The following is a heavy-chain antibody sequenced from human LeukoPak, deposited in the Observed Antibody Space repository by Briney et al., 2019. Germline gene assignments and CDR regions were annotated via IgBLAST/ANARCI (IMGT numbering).Heavy chain of an antibody. V-gene: IGHV3-48*04. CDR1: GFTFSSYS. D-gene: IGHD5-24*01. J-gene: IGHJ4*02. Sequence: GGSLRLSCAASGFTFSSYSMNWVRQAPGKGLEWVSYISSSSSTIYYADSVKGRFTISRDNAKNSLYLQMNSLRAEDTAVHYCARAGDGYNYYFDYWGQGTLVTGSS. CDR3: ARAGDGYNYYFDY. CDR2: ISSSSSTI.